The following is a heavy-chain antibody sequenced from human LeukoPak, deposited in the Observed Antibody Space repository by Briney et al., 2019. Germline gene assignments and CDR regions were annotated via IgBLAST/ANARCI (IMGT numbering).Heavy chain of an antibody. Sequence: SETLSLTCTVSGGSISSYYWSWIRQPAGKGLEWIGRIYSSGSTNYNPSLKSRVTMSVDTSKNQFSLKLSSVTAADTAVYYCARGLYYYDSSGYYAHWGQGTLVTVSS. CDR1: GGSISSYY. CDR2: IYSSGST. J-gene: IGHJ4*02. D-gene: IGHD3-22*01. CDR3: ARGLYYYDSSGYYAH. V-gene: IGHV4-4*07.